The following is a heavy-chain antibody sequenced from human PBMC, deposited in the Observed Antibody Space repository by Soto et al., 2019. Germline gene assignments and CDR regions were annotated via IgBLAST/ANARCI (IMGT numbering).Heavy chain of an antibody. CDR1: GGSISSSSYY. D-gene: IGHD3-3*01. Sequence: SETLSLTCTVSGGSISSSSYYRGWIRQPPGKGLEWIGSIYYSGSTYYNPSLKSRVTISVDTSKNQFSLKLSSVTAADTAVYYCARINDFWSGYYYFDYWGQGTLVTVSS. CDR2: IYYSGST. V-gene: IGHV4-39*01. CDR3: ARINDFWSGYYYFDY. J-gene: IGHJ4*02.